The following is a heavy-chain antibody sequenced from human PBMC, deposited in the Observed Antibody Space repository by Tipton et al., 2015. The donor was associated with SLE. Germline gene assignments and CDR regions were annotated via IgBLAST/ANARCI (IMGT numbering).Heavy chain of an antibody. D-gene: IGHD3-22*01. CDR1: GGTFSSYA. Sequence: SGAEVRKPGSSVKVSCKASGGTFSSYAISWVRQAPGQGLEWVAVIWYDGSNKYYADSVKGRFTISRDNSKNTLYLQMNSLRAEDTAVYYCARVGYYDSSGGAFDIWGQGTMVTVSS. CDR2: IWYDGSNK. CDR3: ARVGYYDSSGGAFDI. V-gene: IGHV3-33*01. J-gene: IGHJ3*02.